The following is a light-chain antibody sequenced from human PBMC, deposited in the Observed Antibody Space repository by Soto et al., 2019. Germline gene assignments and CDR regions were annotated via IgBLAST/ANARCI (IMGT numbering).Light chain of an antibody. CDR1: QTLSSW. CDR3: QHYNSHSEA. J-gene: IGKJ1*01. V-gene: IGKV1-5*03. CDR2: KAS. Sequence: DIQSTQSPSTLSGSVGDRATITYRASQTLSSWLAWYQQKPGKAPKLLIYKASTLNSGVPSSFSGSGSGTEFTLTISSLQPDDFATYYCQHYNSHSEAFGQGTKVDI.